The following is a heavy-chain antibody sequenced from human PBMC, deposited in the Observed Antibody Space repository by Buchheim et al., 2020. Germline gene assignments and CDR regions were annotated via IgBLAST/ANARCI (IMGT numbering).Heavy chain of an antibody. CDR2: INYSGHT. J-gene: IGHJ4*02. Sequence: QVQLQQWGAGLLKPSETLSLTCGVSGGSLSTLSWSWVRQPPGKGLEWVGEINYSGHTNYNPSLKSRVTMSMDTSNNQFSLKLTSVTAADTALYYCARNGTLCIGTRCFASIDYWGPGTL. CDR3: ARNGTLCIGTRCFASIDY. D-gene: IGHD2-2*01. V-gene: IGHV4-34*01. CDR1: GGSLSTLS.